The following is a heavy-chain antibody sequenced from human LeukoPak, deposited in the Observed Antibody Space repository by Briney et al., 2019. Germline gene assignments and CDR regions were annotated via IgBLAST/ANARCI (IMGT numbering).Heavy chain of an antibody. V-gene: IGHV3-15*01. D-gene: IGHD4-17*01. J-gene: IGHJ3*02. CDR3: TTRDHGDYYLYAFDI. CDR2: IKSKTDGGTT. CDR1: GFTFSNAW. Sequence: GGSLRLSCAASGFTFSNAWMSWVRQAPGKGLEWVGRIKSKTDGGTTDYAAPVKGRFTISRDDSKNTLYLQMNSLKTEDTAVYYCTTRDHGDYYLYAFDIWGQGTMVTVSS.